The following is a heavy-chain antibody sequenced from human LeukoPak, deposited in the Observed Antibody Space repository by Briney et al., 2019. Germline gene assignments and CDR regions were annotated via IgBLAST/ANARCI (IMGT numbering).Heavy chain of an antibody. V-gene: IGHV3-30*02. CDR3: AKDLYDSSAYHYVGAFDI. CDR1: GFTFSTYG. Sequence: GGSLRLSCAASGFTFSTYGMHWVRQAPRKVLEWVAFIQYDGSENHYADSVRGRFTISRDNSKNTLYLQMNSLRAEDTAVYYCAKDLYDSSAYHYVGAFDIWGQGTMVTVSS. J-gene: IGHJ3*02. CDR2: IQYDGSEN. D-gene: IGHD3-22*01.